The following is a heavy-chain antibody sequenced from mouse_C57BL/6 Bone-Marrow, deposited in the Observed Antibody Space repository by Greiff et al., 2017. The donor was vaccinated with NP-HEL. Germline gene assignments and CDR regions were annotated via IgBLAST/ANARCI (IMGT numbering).Heavy chain of an antibody. D-gene: IGHD2-1*01. V-gene: IGHV6-6*01. J-gene: IGHJ3*01. CDR2: IRNKANNHAT. Sequence: EVKLEESGGGLVQPGGSMKLSCAASGFTFSDAWMDWVRQSPEKGLEWVAEIRNKANNHATYYAESVKGRFTISRDDSKSSVYLQMNSLRAEDTGIYYCTRVYGHYPFAYWGQGTLVTVSA. CDR1: GFTFSDAW. CDR3: TRVYGHYPFAY.